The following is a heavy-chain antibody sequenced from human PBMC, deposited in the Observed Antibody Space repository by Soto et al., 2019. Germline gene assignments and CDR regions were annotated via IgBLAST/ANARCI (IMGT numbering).Heavy chain of an antibody. Sequence: PGGSLRLSCAVSGFTFSNYLMSWVRQTPGRGLEWVASIDQDESETYYLDSVNGRFTVSRDNARNSLFLQMNSLRAEDTALYYCARGYSGEDFWGQGTLVTVSS. CDR1: GFTFSNYL. D-gene: IGHD6-19*01. J-gene: IGHJ4*02. CDR3: ARGYSGEDF. V-gene: IGHV3-7*01. CDR2: IDQDESET.